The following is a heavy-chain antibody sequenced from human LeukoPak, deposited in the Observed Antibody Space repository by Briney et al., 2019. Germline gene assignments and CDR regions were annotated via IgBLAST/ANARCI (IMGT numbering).Heavy chain of an antibody. CDR1: GFTFSTYG. CDR2: IRHHGTSK. D-gene: IGHD2-2*01. Sequence: GGSLRLSCAASGFTFSTYGITWVRQAPGKGLEWVAYIRHHGTSKYYADSVKGRFTISRDNSKNTLYLQMNSLRAEDTAVYYCARGVSFNFDYWGQGTLVTVSS. J-gene: IGHJ4*02. V-gene: IGHV3-30*02. CDR3: ARGVSFNFDY.